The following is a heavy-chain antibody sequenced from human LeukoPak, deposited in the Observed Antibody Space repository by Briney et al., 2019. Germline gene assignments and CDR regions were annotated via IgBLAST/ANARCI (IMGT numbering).Heavy chain of an antibody. CDR1: GGSISRTNW. Sequence: SGTLSLTCAVSGGSISRTNWWSWVRQPPGKGLEWIGDILHSWDTNYNASLRSRLTISLDKSRNQFSLQLSSVTAADTAVYYCAGYNIPYTFEFWGPGTVVTVSS. V-gene: IGHV4-4*02. CDR2: ILHSWDT. J-gene: IGHJ4*02. D-gene: IGHD1-14*01. CDR3: AGYNIPYTFEF.